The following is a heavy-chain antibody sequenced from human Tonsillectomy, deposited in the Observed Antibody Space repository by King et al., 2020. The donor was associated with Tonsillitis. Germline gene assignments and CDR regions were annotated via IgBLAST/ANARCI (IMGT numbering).Heavy chain of an antibody. J-gene: IGHJ4*02. V-gene: IGHV3-64*01. CDR1: GFTFSTYA. Sequence: VQLVESGGGLVQPGGSLRLSCAASGFTFSTYAMHWVRQAPGKGLEYVSAISSNGGSTYYANSVKGRFTISRDNSKNTLYLQMGSLRAEDMALYYCARGGIAVAVPFDYWGQGTLVTVSS. CDR2: ISSNGGST. CDR3: ARGGIAVAVPFDY. D-gene: IGHD6-19*01.